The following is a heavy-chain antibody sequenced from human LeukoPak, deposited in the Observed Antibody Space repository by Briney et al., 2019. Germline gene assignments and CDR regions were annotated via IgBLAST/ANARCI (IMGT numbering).Heavy chain of an antibody. V-gene: IGHV1-2*02. CDR2: INPNSGDT. CDR3: ARDLTTYSPDVVY. Sequence: ASVKVSCKASGYTFTSYYLNWLRQAPGQGLEWMGWINPNSGDTHYAQNFQGRVTLTRDTSSSKVYMELRRLRSDDTAVYYCARDLTTYSPDVVYWGQGTLVTVSS. CDR1: GYTFTSYY. D-gene: IGHD1-26*01. J-gene: IGHJ4*02.